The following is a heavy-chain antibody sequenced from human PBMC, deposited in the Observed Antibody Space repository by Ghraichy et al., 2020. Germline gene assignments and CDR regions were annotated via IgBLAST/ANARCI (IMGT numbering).Heavy chain of an antibody. V-gene: IGHV3-64D*06. CDR2: ISSNGGST. CDR3: VKGAASSGWYSPIDY. Sequence: GGSLRLSCSASGFTFSSYAMHWVRQAPGKGLEYVSAISSNGGSTYYADSVKGRFTISRDNSKNTLYLQMSSLRAEDTAVYYCVKGAASSGWYSPIDYWGQGTLVTVSS. J-gene: IGHJ4*02. D-gene: IGHD6-19*01. CDR1: GFTFSSYA.